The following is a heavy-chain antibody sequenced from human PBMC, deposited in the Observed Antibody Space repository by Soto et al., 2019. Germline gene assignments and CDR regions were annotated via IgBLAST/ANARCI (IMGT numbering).Heavy chain of an antibody. V-gene: IGHV3-23*01. Sequence: EVQLLESGGGLVQPGGSLRLSCAASGFTFSNYAMSWVRQAPGKGLEWVSTISGSGSSTFYADSVKGRFTISRDNSKNTLYLQVNSLKGEDTAVYYCAKARYCSGGSCYIDYWGQGTLVTVSS. CDR3: AKARYCSGGSCYIDY. D-gene: IGHD2-15*01. CDR1: GFTFSNYA. CDR2: ISGSGSST. J-gene: IGHJ4*02.